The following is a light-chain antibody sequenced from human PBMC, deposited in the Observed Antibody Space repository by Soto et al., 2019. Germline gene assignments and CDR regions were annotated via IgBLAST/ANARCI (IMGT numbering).Light chain of an antibody. CDR2: DVS. J-gene: IGLJ1*01. Sequence: QSALTQPASVSGSPGQSITISCTGTSSDIGGYKYVSWYQQHPGKAPKLMNYDVSNRPSGVSNRFSGSKSGNTASLTISGLQAEDEADYYCTSYTSSSTLLYVFGTGTKLTVL. V-gene: IGLV2-14*03. CDR1: SSDIGGYKY. CDR3: TSYTSSSTLLYV.